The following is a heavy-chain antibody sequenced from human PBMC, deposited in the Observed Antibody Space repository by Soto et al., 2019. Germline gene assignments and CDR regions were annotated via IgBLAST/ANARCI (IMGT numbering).Heavy chain of an antibody. CDR2: MHYTGFS. V-gene: IGHV4-59*02. CDR1: GDSVTSHY. J-gene: IGHJ5*02. D-gene: IGHD6-19*01. Sequence: SETLSLTCSFSGDSVTSHYLTWIRQSPEKGLEWIGYMHYTGFSHYNPSLKSRLTISVDRSKNQFTLQLTSVTVADTAVYYCAKHFIAVGGTVSNWFDPWGPGTLVTVSS. CDR3: AKHFIAVGGTVSNWFDP.